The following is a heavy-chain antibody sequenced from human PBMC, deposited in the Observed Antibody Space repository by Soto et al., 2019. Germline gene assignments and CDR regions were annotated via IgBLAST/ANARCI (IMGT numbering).Heavy chain of an antibody. V-gene: IGHV3-33*01. D-gene: IGHD3-9*01. Sequence: GGSLRLSCAASGFTFSSYGMHWVRQAPGKGLEWVAVIWYDGSNKYYADSVKGRFTISRDNSKNTLYLQMNSLRAEDTAVYYCARGNANYDILTGYSPHWGQGTLVTVSS. CDR1: GFTFSSYG. CDR3: ARGNANYDILTGYSPH. CDR2: IWYDGSNK. J-gene: IGHJ4*02.